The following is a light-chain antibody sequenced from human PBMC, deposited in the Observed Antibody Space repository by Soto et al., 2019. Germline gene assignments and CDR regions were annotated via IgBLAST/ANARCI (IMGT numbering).Light chain of an antibody. CDR3: AAWDDSRTGRV. J-gene: IGLJ1*01. V-gene: IGLV1-44*01. CDR2: SNN. Sequence: QSALTQPPSASGTPGQRVTISCSGSSSNIGSNTVNWYQQLPGTAPKLLIYSNNQRPSGVPDRFSGSKSGTSASLAISGLQSEDEADYYCAAWDDSRTGRVFGTGTRSPS. CDR1: SSNIGSNT.